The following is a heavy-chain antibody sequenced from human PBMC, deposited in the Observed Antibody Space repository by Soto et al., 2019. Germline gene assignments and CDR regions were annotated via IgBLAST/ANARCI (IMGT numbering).Heavy chain of an antibody. V-gene: IGHV3-23*01. CDR3: ANLDYENIDY. D-gene: IGHD3-16*01. J-gene: IGHJ4*02. CDR1: GFPFSSYA. Sequence: GGSLRLSCAAAGFPFSSYARSWVRPAPGKGLEWVSAISGSGGSTYYADSVKGRFTISRDNSKNTLYLQMNSLRVEDTAVYYCANLDYENIDYWGQGTLVTVSS. CDR2: ISGSGGST.